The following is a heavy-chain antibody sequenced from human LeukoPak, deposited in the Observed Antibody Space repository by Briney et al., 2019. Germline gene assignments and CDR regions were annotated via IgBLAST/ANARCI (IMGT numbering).Heavy chain of an antibody. CDR2: FYSSGTT. J-gene: IGHJ4*02. V-gene: IGHV4-39*01. CDR1: GGSISTRAYY. D-gene: IGHD1-26*01. Sequence: SETLALTRTVSGGSISTRAYYWGWIRQPPGKGLEWIGSFYSSGTTYYNPSLKSRLTISVDTAKNQFSLNLSSVIAADTAVYYCARQSGGTYQDFDYWGRGILVTVSS. CDR3: ARQSGGTYQDFDY.